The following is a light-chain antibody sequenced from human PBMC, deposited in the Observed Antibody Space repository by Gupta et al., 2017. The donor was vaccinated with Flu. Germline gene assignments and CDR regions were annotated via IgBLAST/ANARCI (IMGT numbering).Light chain of an antibody. J-gene: IGLJ1*01. CDR3: QSYDDSLTAYV. CDR2: GDN. CDR1: SSNIGAGHD. Sequence: QPVLTQPPSLSGAPGHTVTISCTGGSSNIGAGHDVHWYQQLPGPAPKLLIYGDNNRPSGVPARFSGSKSGTSASLAFTGLKAEDEADFYCQSYDDSLTAYVFGSGTKVTVL. V-gene: IGLV1-40*01.